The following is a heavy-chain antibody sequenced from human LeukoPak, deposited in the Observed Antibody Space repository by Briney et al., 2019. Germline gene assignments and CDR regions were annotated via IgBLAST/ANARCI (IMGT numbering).Heavy chain of an antibody. Sequence: PSETLSLTCTVSGGSISSGGYYWSWIRQHPGKGLEWIGYIYYSGSTYYNPSLKSRVTISVDTSKNQFSLKLSSVTAADTAVYYCARGEGVRGVTSNWFDPWGQGTLVTVSS. CDR1: GGSISSGGYY. J-gene: IGHJ5*02. D-gene: IGHD3-10*01. V-gene: IGHV4-31*03. CDR2: IYYSGST. CDR3: ARGEGVRGVTSNWFDP.